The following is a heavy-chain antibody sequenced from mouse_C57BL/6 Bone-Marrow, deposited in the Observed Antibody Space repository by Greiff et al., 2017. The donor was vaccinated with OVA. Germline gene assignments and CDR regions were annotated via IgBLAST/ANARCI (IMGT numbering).Heavy chain of an antibody. CDR1: GYSFTSYY. D-gene: IGHD1-1*01. CDR3: ARYPPFYYGSSPDY. J-gene: IGHJ2*01. V-gene: IGHV1-66*01. CDR2: IYPGSGNT. Sequence: QVQLKQSGPELVKPGASVKISCKASGYSFTSYYIHWVKQRPGQGLEWIGWIYPGSGNTKYNEKFKGKATLTADTSSSTAYMQLSSLTSEDSAVYYCARYPPFYYGSSPDYWGQGTTLTVSS.